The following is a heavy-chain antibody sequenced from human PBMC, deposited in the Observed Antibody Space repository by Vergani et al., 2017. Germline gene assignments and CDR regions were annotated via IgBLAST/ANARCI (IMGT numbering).Heavy chain of an antibody. CDR1: VFTFSSYG. V-gene: IGHV3-33*01. Sequence: QVQLVESGGGVVQPGRSLRLSCAASVFTFSSYGMHWVRQAPGKGVEWVAVIWYDGSNKYYADALKGRFTISIDNSKNTLYLQMHILIAEDTAVYSCASDYMGGSGRKIDYWGQGTLVTVSS. CDR3: ASDYMGGSGRKIDY. CDR2: IWYDGSNK. J-gene: IGHJ4*02. D-gene: IGHD3-10*01.